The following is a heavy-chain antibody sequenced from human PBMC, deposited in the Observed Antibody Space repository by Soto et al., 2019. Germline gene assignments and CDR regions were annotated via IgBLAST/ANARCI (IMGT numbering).Heavy chain of an antibody. CDR2: INHSGST. CDR3: ARGGGVDVLRYFDWLRKGFDY. J-gene: IGHJ4*02. Sequence: SETLSLTCAVSGGSFSGYYWSWIRQPPGKGLEWIGEINHSGSTNYNPSLKSRVTISVDTSKNQFSLKLSSVTAADTAVYYCARGGGVDVLRYFDWLRKGFDYWGQGTLVTVSS. CDR1: GGSFSGYY. D-gene: IGHD3-9*01. V-gene: IGHV4-34*01.